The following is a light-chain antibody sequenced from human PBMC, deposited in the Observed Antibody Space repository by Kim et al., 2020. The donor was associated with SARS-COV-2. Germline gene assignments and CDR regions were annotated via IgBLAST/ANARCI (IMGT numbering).Light chain of an antibody. CDR1: SLRNYY. CDR3: NSRDSSGNHLV. Sequence: LGQKVRITCQEDSLRNYYASWYQQKPRQAPVVVIYGRNDRPSGIPDRFSGSNSGNTASLTITGAQAEDEANYYCNSRDSSGNHLVFGGGTQLTVL. CDR2: GRN. J-gene: IGLJ3*02. V-gene: IGLV3-19*01.